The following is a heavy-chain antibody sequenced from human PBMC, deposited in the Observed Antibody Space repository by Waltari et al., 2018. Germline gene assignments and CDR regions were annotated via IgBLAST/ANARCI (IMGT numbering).Heavy chain of an antibody. CDR1: GVTVSSNY. CDR2: IYSDGST. V-gene: IGHV3-53*01. J-gene: IGHJ4*02. CDR3: ARELADYYDSSGYSH. Sequence: EVQLVESGGGLIQPGGSLRLSCAASGVTVSSNYMSWVHQAPGKGLEWVSIIYSDGSTYSADSVKGRVTISRDTSKNTVYLQLNNLRAEDTAVYFCARELADYYDSSGYSHWGQGILVTVSS. D-gene: IGHD3-22*01.